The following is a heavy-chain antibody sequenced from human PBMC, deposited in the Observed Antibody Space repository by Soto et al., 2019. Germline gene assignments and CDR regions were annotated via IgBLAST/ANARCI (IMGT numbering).Heavy chain of an antibody. Sequence: EVQLVQSGAEVKKPGESLKISCKGSGYRITSYWIAWVRQMPGKGLEWMGIIYPGDSDTRYSPSFQGQVTISADKSISTAYLQWSSLKASDTDIYYCARSTEPPIAALDYWGNGTGVTVSS. CDR1: GYRITSYW. J-gene: IGHJ4*01. CDR2: IYPGDSDT. CDR3: ARSTEPPIAALDY. V-gene: IGHV5-51*01. D-gene: IGHD2-15*01.